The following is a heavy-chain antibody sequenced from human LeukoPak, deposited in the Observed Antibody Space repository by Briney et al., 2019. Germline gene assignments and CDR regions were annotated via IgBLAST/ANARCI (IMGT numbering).Heavy chain of an antibody. V-gene: IGHV1-69*13. D-gene: IGHD6-19*01. CDR1: GGTLSSYA. CDR3: ASSPAERSTEIAVAGLYGMDV. CDR2: IIPIFGTA. Sequence: SVKVSCKASGGTLSSYAISWVRQAPGQGLEWMGGIIPIFGTANYAQKFQGRVTITADESTSTAYMELSSLRSEDTAVYYCASSPAERSTEIAVAGLYGMDVWGQGTTVTVSS. J-gene: IGHJ6*02.